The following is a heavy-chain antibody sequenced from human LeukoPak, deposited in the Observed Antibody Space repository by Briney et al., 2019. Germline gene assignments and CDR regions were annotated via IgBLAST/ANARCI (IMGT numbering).Heavy chain of an antibody. Sequence: PGGSLRLSCAASGFTFSSYSMNWVRQAPGKGLEWVSSISSSSSYIYYADSVKGRFTISRDNAKNSLHLQMNSLRAEDTAVYYCARELVVVPAMGPVDYWGQGTLVTVSS. CDR2: ISSSSSYI. V-gene: IGHV3-21*01. CDR3: ARELVVVPAMGPVDY. D-gene: IGHD2-2*01. J-gene: IGHJ4*02. CDR1: GFTFSSYS.